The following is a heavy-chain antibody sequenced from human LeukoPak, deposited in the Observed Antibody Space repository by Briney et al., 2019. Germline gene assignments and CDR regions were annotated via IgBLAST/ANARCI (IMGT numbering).Heavy chain of an antibody. CDR1: GYTFTGHY. J-gene: IGHJ5*02. V-gene: IGHV1-2*02. CDR2: INPNSGGT. Sequence: GASVRASCKASGYTFTGHYMHWVRQAPGQGLEWMGWINPNSGGTNYAQKFQGRVTMTEDTSTDTAYMELSSLRSEDTAVYYCAASSGWYGWFDPWGQGTLVTVSS. D-gene: IGHD6-19*01. CDR3: AASSGWYGWFDP.